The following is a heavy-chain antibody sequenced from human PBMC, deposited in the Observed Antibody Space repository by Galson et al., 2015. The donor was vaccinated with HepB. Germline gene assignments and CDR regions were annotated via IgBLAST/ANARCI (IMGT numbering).Heavy chain of an antibody. J-gene: IGHJ6*02. Sequence: RLSCAASGFTFSSYGMHWVRQAPGKGLEWVAFIRYDGINKYYADSVKGRFTISRDNSKNTLYLQMNSLRAEDTAVYYCAKTLQGVEYIFGSEFYYYGMDVWGQGTTVTVSS. CDR3: AKTLQGVEYIFGSEFYYYGMDV. V-gene: IGHV3-30*02. D-gene: IGHD5-18*01. CDR2: IRYDGINK. CDR1: GFTFSSYG.